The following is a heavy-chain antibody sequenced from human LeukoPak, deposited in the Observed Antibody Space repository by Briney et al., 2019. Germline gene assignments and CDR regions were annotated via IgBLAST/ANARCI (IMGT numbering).Heavy chain of an antibody. D-gene: IGHD4-17*01. J-gene: IGHJ4*02. CDR1: GFTFSSYA. CDR3: ARDYGDYGRYFDY. V-gene: IGHV3-30-3*01. Sequence: GSLRLSCAASGFTFSSYAMHWVRQVPGKGLEWVAVISYDGSNKYYADSVKGRFTISRDNSKNTLYLQMNSLRAEDTAVYYCARDYGDYGRYFDYWGQGTLVTVSS. CDR2: ISYDGSNK.